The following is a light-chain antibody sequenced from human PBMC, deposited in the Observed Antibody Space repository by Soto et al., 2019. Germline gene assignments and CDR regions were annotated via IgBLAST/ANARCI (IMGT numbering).Light chain of an antibody. J-gene: IGKJ5*01. CDR3: QQYNRWPPVT. Sequence: ETVMTQSPATLSASPGERATLSCRASHSISSNLAWYQQKPGKAPRLLIYGASTRATGIPARFSGSGSGTAVSLTISSLQSEDFAVYYCQQYNRWPPVTFGQGTRLEIK. V-gene: IGKV3-15*01. CDR2: GAS. CDR1: HSISSN.